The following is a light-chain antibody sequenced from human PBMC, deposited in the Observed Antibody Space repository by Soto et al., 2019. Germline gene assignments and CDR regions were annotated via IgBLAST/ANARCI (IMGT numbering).Light chain of an antibody. CDR1: QTVSSSY. J-gene: IGKJ1*01. CDR3: QQYGSSPRT. CDR2: GAS. V-gene: IGKV3-20*01. Sequence: EIVLTQSPDTLSLSPGERATLSCRASQTVSSSYLAWYQQKPGQAPRLLIYGASNRATGIPDRFGGSGSGADVTLTISRLEPEDFAVYYCQQYGSSPRTFGQGTKVEI.